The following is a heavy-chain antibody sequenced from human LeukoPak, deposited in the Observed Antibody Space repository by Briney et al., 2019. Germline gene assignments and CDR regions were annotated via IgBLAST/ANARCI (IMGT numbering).Heavy chain of an antibody. D-gene: IGHD2-21*02. V-gene: IGHV4-59*01. Sequence: SETLSLTCTVSGGSISSYYWSWIRQPPGKGLEWIGYIYYSGSTNYNPSLKSRVTISVDTSKNQFSLKLSSVTAADTAVYYCARSGSTGDYYYYYYMDVWGKGTTATVSS. CDR2: IYYSGST. J-gene: IGHJ6*03. CDR3: ARSGSTGDYYYYYYMDV. CDR1: GGSISSYY.